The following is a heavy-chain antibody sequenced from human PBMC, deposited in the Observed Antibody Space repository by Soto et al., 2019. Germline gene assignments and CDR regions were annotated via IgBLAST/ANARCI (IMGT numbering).Heavy chain of an antibody. CDR2: IYYSGST. V-gene: IGHV4-39*01. J-gene: IGHJ4*02. Sequence: PSETLSLTCTVSGCSISSSSYYWGWIRQPPGKGLEWIGSIYYSGSTYYNPSLKSRVTISVDTSKNQFSLKLSSVTAADTAVYYCARLAAAGIDYWGQGTLVTVSS. CDR3: ARLAAAGIDY. D-gene: IGHD6-13*01. CDR1: GCSISSSSYY.